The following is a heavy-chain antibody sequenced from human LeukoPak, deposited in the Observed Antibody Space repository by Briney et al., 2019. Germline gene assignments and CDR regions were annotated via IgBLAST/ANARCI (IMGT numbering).Heavy chain of an antibody. CDR2: ISSNGGNT. CDR3: VKRSGLYFDH. Sequence: PGGSLRLSCSGSGFTFSSYAIHWVRQAPGKGLQYVSGISSNGGNTYNADSVKGRFTISRDNSKNTVDPQMSSLRAEDTAVYYCVKRSGLYFDHWGQGTLVTVSS. CDR1: GFTFSSYA. D-gene: IGHD1-26*01. J-gene: IGHJ4*02. V-gene: IGHV3-64D*09.